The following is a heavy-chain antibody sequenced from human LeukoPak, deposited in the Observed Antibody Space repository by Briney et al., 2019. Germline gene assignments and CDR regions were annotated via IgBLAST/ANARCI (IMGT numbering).Heavy chain of an antibody. D-gene: IGHD3-10*01. Sequence: ASVKVSCKASGYTFTGYYIHWVRQAPGQGLEWMGFINPNSGGTNYAQQFQGRVTMTRDTSISTAYMELSSLTSDDTAVYYCARDLEGYHYGSGNYPQWGQGTLVTVSS. CDR3: ARDLEGYHYGSGNYPQ. J-gene: IGHJ4*02. V-gene: IGHV1-2*02. CDR1: GYTFTGYY. CDR2: INPNSGGT.